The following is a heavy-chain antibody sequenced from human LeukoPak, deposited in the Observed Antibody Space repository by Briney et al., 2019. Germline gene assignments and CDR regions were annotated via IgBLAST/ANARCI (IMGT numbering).Heavy chain of an antibody. Sequence: SETLSLTCTVSGGSISSFYWSWIRQPAGKGLEWIGRIHASGTTNYNPSLKSRVTMSVDTSKNQFSLRLSPVTAADTAVYYCARDLNGDYFDYWGQGTLVTVSS. V-gene: IGHV4-4*07. CDR3: ARDLNGDYFDY. CDR2: IHASGTT. J-gene: IGHJ4*02. CDR1: GGSISSFY. D-gene: IGHD4-17*01.